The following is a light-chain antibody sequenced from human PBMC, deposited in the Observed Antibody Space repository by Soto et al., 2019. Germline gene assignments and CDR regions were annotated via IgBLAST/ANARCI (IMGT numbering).Light chain of an antibody. V-gene: IGKV1-33*01. CDR3: QQYDDIPPT. J-gene: IGKJ5*01. Sequence: DIQMTQSPSSLSASLGDRVTITFQASQDISNYLNWYQQKPGKAPKLLIYDASNLETGVPSRFSGSGSGTDFTLTISSLQSEDFAVYYCQQYDDIPPTFGQGTRLEIK. CDR2: DAS. CDR1: QDISNY.